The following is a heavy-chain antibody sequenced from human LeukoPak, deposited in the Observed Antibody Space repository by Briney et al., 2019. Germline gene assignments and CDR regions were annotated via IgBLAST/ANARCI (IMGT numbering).Heavy chain of an antibody. CDR2: IKEDGSEK. CDR3: AREREWFGRGDNGFRYSDF. J-gene: IGHJ4*02. CDR1: GFPFSSYW. Sequence: PGESLTLSCTASGFPFSSYWMSWVRHPLGKGLELVANIKEDGSEKYYVDPVKCRFTLSRDIAMSSLYLQMKILRAEDTAVDYCAREREWFGRGDNGFRYSDFWGRGTLVTVSS. V-gene: IGHV3-7*04. D-gene: IGHD3-3*01.